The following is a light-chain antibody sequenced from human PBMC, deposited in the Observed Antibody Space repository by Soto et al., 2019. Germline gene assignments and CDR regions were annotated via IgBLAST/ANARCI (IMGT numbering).Light chain of an antibody. J-gene: IGKJ3*01. CDR3: QQRSNWL. CDR1: QSVSNY. V-gene: IGKV3-11*01. Sequence: EIVLTQSPATLYLSPGERATLSCRASQSVSNYVAWYQQKPGQAPRLLIYDASNRATGIPARFSGSGSGTDFTRTIISLEPEDFAVYYCQQRSNWLFGPGTKVDIK. CDR2: DAS.